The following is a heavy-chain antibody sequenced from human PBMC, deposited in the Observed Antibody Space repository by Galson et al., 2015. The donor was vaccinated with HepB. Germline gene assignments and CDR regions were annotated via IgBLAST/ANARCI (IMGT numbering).Heavy chain of an antibody. J-gene: IGHJ3*02. CDR3: ARALAGAIYRSGWYDAFDI. Sequence: SLRLSCAASGFTFSGYKMRWVRQAPGKGLEWVAVISYDGNNKYYADSVKGRFTISRDNSKDTLYLQMDSLRAEDTTVYYCARALAGAIYRSGWYDAFDIWGQGTMVTFSS. CDR2: ISYDGNNK. V-gene: IGHV3-30*04. D-gene: IGHD6-19*01. CDR1: GFTFSGYK.